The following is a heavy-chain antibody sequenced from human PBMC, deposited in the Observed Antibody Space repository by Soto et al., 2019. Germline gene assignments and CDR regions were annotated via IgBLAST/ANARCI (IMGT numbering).Heavy chain of an antibody. V-gene: IGHV1-69*02. D-gene: IGHD2-2*01. CDR3: ARGGAVVVPGSVDRHNWFDP. Sequence: QVQLVQSGAEVKKPGSSVKVSCEASGGTFSSYSFSWVRQAPGQGLEWMGRVVPILGMANYAQKFQGRVTITADKSTSTVYRAMRSLSSDNTAVYYCARGGAVVVPGSVDRHNWFDPWGQGTLVTVSS. J-gene: IGHJ5*02. CDR1: GGTFSSYS. CDR2: VVPILGMA.